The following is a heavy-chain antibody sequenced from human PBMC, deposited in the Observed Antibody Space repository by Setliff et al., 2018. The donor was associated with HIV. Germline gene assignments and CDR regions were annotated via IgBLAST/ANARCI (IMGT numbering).Heavy chain of an antibody. J-gene: IGHJ6*02. D-gene: IGHD3-10*01. CDR1: GYTFTCHY. Sequence: ASVKVSCKASGYTFTCHYLHWVRQAPGQGLEWLGWVNPNSGDAIYAQNFQGRFTMTRDTSINAAYMELRGLRSDDTAVYYCARNFGLSPSGKYYYYYGMDIWGQGTTVTVSS. CDR3: ARNFGLSPSGKYYYYYGMDI. V-gene: IGHV1-2*02. CDR2: VNPNSGDA.